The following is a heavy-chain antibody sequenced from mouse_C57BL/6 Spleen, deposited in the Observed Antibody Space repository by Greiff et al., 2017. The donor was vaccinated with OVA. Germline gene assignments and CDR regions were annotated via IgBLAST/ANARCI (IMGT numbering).Heavy chain of an antibody. CDR2: IYPSDSET. J-gene: IGHJ4*01. D-gene: IGHD2-13*01. V-gene: IGHV1-61*01. CDR3: ARCDGDYNYYAMDY. CDR1: GYTFTSYW. Sequence: VQLQQPGAELVRPGSSVKLSCKASGYTFTSYWMDWVKQRPGQGLEWIGNIYPSDSETHYNQKFKDKATLTVDKSSSTAYMQLSSLTSEDSAVYYGARCDGDYNYYAMDYWGQGTSVTVSS.